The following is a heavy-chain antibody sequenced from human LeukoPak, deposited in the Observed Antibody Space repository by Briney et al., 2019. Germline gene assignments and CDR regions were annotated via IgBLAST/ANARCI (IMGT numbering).Heavy chain of an antibody. CDR1: GFTFSSYG. CDR3: ARDFDILTGYYTPDAFDI. CDR2: IWYDGSNK. J-gene: IGHJ3*02. V-gene: IGHV3-33*01. D-gene: IGHD3-9*01. Sequence: GGSLRLSCAASGFTFSSYGMHWVRKAPGKGLEWVAVIWYDGSNKYYADSVKGRFTISRDNSKNTLYLQMNSLRAEDTAVYYCARDFDILTGYYTPDAFDIWGQGTMVTVSS.